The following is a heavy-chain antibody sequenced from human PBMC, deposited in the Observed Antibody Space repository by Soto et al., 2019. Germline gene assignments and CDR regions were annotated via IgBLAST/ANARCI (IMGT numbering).Heavy chain of an antibody. Sequence: QVQLVESGGGVVQPGRSLRLSCAASGFTFSSYGMHWVRQAPGKGLEWVAVIWYDGSNKYYADSVKGRFTISRDNSKNTLYLQMNSLRAEDTAVYYCARDLGGVATGNMDVWGKGTTVTVYS. J-gene: IGHJ6*03. CDR1: GFTFSSYG. CDR3: ARDLGGVATGNMDV. V-gene: IGHV3-33*01. D-gene: IGHD5-12*01. CDR2: IWYDGSNK.